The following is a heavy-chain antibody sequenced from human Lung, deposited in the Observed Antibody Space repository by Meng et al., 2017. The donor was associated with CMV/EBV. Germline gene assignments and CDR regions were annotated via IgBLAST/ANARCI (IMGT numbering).Heavy chain of an antibody. V-gene: IGHV4-34*01. CDR1: GGSFGSFY. CDR2: INHSGSA. J-gene: IGHJ6*02. CDR3: ASSLSGDLGEAHYYYALDV. D-gene: IGHD7-27*01. Sequence: SETLSLXCAVSGGSFGSFYWSWIRQPPGKGLEWIGAINHSGSANYNPSLKRRVTMSADTSKNQFSLRLTSVTAADTAVYYCASSLSGDLGEAHYYYALDVWGQGTXVTVSS.